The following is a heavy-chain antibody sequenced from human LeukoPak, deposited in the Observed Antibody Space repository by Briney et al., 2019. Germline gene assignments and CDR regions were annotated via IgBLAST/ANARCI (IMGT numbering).Heavy chain of an antibody. CDR1: GFTFSSYA. CDR2: ISGSGGST. V-gene: IGHV3-23*01. J-gene: IGHJ4*02. CDR3: AGGVVVVAATRY. Sequence: GGSLRLSCAASGFTFSSYAMSWVRQAPGKGLEWVSAISGSGGSTYYADSVKGRFTISRDNSKNTLYLRMNSLRAEGTAVYYCAGGVVVVAATRYWGQGTLVTVSS. D-gene: IGHD2-15*01.